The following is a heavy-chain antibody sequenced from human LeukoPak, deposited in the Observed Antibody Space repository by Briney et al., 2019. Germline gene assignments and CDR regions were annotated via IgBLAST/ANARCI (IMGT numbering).Heavy chain of an antibody. V-gene: IGHV3-30*18. Sequence: PGGSLRLSCVASGFTFSGYGMHWVRQAPGKGLEWVAVISYDGSNKYYADSVKGRFTISRDNSKNTLYLQMNSLRAEDTAVYYCAKEGRYFDWLQYYFDYWGQGTLVTVSS. CDR1: GFTFSGYG. J-gene: IGHJ4*02. CDR3: AKEGRYFDWLQYYFDY. CDR2: ISYDGSNK. D-gene: IGHD3-9*01.